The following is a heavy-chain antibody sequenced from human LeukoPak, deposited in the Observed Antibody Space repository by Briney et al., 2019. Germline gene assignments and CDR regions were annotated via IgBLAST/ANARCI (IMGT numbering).Heavy chain of an antibody. V-gene: IGHV3-23*01. CDR2: ISGSGGST. Sequence: GGSLRLSCAASGFTFSSYAMSWVRQAPGKGLEWVSAISGSGGSTYYADSVKGRFTISRDNSNNTLYLQMNSLRAEDTAVYYCAKLGGHPLHNYYVGVWGKGTTVAVSS. CDR3: AKLGGHPLHNYYVGV. J-gene: IGHJ6*03. CDR1: GFTFSSYA. D-gene: IGHD3-16*01.